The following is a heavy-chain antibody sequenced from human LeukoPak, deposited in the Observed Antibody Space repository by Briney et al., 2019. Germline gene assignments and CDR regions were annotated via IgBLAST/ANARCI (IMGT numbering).Heavy chain of an antibody. CDR3: ARENPDAFDI. J-gene: IGHJ3*02. CDR1: GFTFSSNY. D-gene: IGHD1-14*01. CDR2: IYSGGST. Sequence: PGGSLRLSCAASGFTFSSNYMSWVRQVPGKGLEWVSVIYSGGSTYYADSVKGRFTISRDNSKSTLYLQMNSLRAEDTAVYYCARENPDAFDIWGQGTMVTVSS. V-gene: IGHV3-53*01.